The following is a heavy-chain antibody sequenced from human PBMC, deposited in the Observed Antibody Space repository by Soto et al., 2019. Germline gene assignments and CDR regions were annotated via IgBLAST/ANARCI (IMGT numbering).Heavy chain of an antibody. CDR3: VRREAVAGSQFDF. CDR2: IYFTGTS. D-gene: IGHD6-19*01. V-gene: IGHV4-39*02. J-gene: IGHJ4*02. Sequence: PSETLSLTCTVSGGSLSSGSFFWGWIRQPPGKGLEWIGHIYFTGTSSYSPSLKSQVTMFVDTSKNNLSLRLTSVTAADTAVYYCVRREAVAGSQFDFWGQGTLVTVSS. CDR1: GGSLSSGSFF.